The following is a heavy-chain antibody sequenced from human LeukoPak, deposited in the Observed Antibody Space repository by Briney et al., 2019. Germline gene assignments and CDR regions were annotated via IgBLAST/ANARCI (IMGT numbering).Heavy chain of an antibody. CDR3: ARRPYSDTSGRLSDV. Sequence: GGSLRLSCEGSAFIFSGHWMNWVRQAPGKGLEWISYIGSSGSPTHYADSVGGRFTISRDNAKNSLYLQMNSLRDEDTAVYFCARRPYSDTSGRLSDVWGQGTTVTVSS. CDR2: IGSSGSPT. CDR1: AFIFSGHW. J-gene: IGHJ6*02. V-gene: IGHV3-48*02. D-gene: IGHD3-22*01.